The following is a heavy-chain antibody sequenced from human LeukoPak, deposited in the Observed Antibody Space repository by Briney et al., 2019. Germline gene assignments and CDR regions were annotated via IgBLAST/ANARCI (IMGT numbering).Heavy chain of an antibody. CDR2: INTNTGNP. D-gene: IGHD3-22*01. CDR1: GYTSTSYA. V-gene: IGHV7-4-1*02. CDR3: ARGPDYYDSPPTFDP. Sequence: GASVKVSCKASGYTSTSYAMNWVRQAPGQGLGWMGWINTNTGNPTYAQGFTGRFVFSLDTSVSTAYLQISSLKAEDTAVYYCARGPDYYDSPPTFDPWGQGTLVTVSS. J-gene: IGHJ5*02.